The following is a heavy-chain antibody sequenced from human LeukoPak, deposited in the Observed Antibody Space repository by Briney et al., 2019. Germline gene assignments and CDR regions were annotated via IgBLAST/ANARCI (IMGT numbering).Heavy chain of an antibody. V-gene: IGHV3-21*01. D-gene: IGHD2-15*01. J-gene: IGHJ4*02. CDR2: ISSSSSYI. Sequence: PGGSLRLSCAASGFTFSSCSMNWVRQAPGKGLEWVSSISSSSSYIYYADSVKGRFTISRDNAKNSLYLQMNSLRAEDTAVYYCARGCSGGTCYSGYYFDYWGQGTLVTVSS. CDR3: ARGCSGGTCYSGYYFDY. CDR1: GFTFSSCS.